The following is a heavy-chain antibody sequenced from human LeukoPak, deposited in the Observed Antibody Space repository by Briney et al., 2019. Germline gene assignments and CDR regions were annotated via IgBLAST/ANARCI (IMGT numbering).Heavy chain of an antibody. CDR1: GGSISSYY. J-gene: IGHJ3*02. D-gene: IGHD3-3*01. CDR2: IYYSGST. V-gene: IGHV4-59*01. Sequence: PSETLSLTCTVSGGSISSYYWSWIRQPPGKGLEWLGYIYYSGSTNYNPSLKSRVTISVDTSKNQFSLKLTSVTAADTAVYYCAREYYDFWSGSPLKGAFDIWGQGTMVTVSS. CDR3: AREYYDFWSGSPLKGAFDI.